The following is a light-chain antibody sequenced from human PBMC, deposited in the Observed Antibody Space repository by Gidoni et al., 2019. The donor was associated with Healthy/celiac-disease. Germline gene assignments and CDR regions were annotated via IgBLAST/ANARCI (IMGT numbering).Light chain of an antibody. CDR1: QSVSSSY. Sequence: EIVLTQSPGTPSLSSGERATPSCRASQSVSSSYLAWYQQKPGQAPRLLIYGASSRATGIPDRVSGSGSGTDFTLTISRLEPEDFAVYYCQQYGSSPMYTFGQGTKLEIK. V-gene: IGKV3-20*01. J-gene: IGKJ2*01. CDR3: QQYGSSPMYT. CDR2: GAS.